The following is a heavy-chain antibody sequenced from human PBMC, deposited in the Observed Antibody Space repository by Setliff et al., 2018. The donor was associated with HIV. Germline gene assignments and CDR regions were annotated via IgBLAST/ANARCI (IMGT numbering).Heavy chain of an antibody. V-gene: IGHV1-69*10. D-gene: IGHD6-19*01. CDR3: AREGAVADAFDI. J-gene: IGHJ3*02. Sequence: SVKVSCKASGGTFSSYAISWVRQAPGQGLEWMGGIIPILGIANYAQKFQGRVTITADKSTSTAYMELSSLRSEDTAVYYCAREGAVADAFDIRGQGTMVTVS. CDR1: GGTFSSYA. CDR2: IIPILGIA.